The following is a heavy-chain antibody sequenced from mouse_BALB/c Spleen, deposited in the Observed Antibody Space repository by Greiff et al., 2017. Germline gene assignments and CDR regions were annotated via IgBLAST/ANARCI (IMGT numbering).Heavy chain of an antibody. Sequence: EVHLVESGGGLVKPGGSLKLSCAASGFTFSSYAMSWVRQTPEKRLEWVASISSGGSTYYPDSVKGRFTISRDNARNILYLQMSSLRSEDTAMYYCARGSTMITPYCFDYWGQGTTLTVSS. CDR2: ISSGGST. CDR3: ARGSTMITPYCFDY. CDR1: GFTFSSYA. J-gene: IGHJ2*01. D-gene: IGHD2-4*01. V-gene: IGHV5-6-5*01.